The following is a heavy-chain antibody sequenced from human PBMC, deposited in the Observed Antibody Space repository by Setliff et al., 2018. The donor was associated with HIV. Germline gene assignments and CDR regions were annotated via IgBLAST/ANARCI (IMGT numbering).Heavy chain of an antibody. Sequence: PSETLSLTCTVSGDSISGYHWSWIRQPAGKGLEWIGNIYSSGSTNYNPSLKSRITISIDTSKSQFSLKLTSVAAADTAVYYCARDSGGYNYGFAVGSFDYWGQGALVTVSS. CDR2: IYSSGST. V-gene: IGHV4-4*07. D-gene: IGHD5-18*01. CDR1: GDSISGYH. J-gene: IGHJ4*02. CDR3: ARDSGGYNYGFAVGSFDY.